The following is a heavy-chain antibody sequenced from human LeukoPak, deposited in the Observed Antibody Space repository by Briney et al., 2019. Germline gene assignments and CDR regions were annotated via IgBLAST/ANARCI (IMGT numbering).Heavy chain of an antibody. Sequence: ASVKVSCKASGYTFTNYYMHWVRQAPGQGLEWMGIINPSGGGTSYAQKFQGRLTMTRDTSTTTVYMELSSLRSEDTAVYYCARAVQTETIAAAGYYWGQGTLVTVSS. D-gene: IGHD6-13*01. CDR1: GYTFTNYY. V-gene: IGHV1-46*01. CDR2: INPSGGGT. J-gene: IGHJ4*02. CDR3: ARAVQTETIAAAGYY.